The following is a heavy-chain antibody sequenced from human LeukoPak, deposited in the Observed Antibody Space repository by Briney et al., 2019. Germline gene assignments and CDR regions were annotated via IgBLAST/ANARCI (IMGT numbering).Heavy chain of an antibody. CDR1: GGSISSSNW. V-gene: IGHV4-28*03. J-gene: IGHJ4*02. Sequence: SGTLSLTCAVSGGSISSSNWWSWIRQPPGKGLEWIGYIYYSGSTYYNPSLKSRVTISVDTSKNQFSLKLSSVTAADTAVYYCARGGSSGWSLWDYWGQGTLVTVSS. CDR3: ARGGSSGWSLWDY. D-gene: IGHD6-19*01. CDR2: IYYSGST.